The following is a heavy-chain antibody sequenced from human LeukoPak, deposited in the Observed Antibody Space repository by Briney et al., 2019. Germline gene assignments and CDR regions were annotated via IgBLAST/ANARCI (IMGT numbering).Heavy chain of an antibody. CDR1: GFTFSSYS. D-gene: IGHD1-14*01. CDR3: ATAPGTENLDY. CDR2: ISSGNSYI. Sequence: GGSLRLSCAASGFTFSSYSMNWVRQAPGKGLEWVSSISSGNSYIYYADSVKGRFTISRDNAKNSLYLQMNSLRAEDTAVYYCATAPGTENLDYWGQGTLVTVSS. V-gene: IGHV3-21*01. J-gene: IGHJ4*02.